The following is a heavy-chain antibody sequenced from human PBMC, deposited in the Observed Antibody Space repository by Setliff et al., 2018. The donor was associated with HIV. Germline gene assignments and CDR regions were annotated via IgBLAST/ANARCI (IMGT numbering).Heavy chain of an antibody. CDR1: GESVSGYY. V-gene: IGHV4-34*09. CDR2: INHSGST. Sequence: SETLSLTCAVYGESVSGYYWSWIRQPPGKGLEWIGEINHSGSTNYNPSLKSRVSISVLRSTDQFFLRLNSVTAADTAVYYCVRTNYYYYYMDVWGKGTTVTVSS. CDR3: VRTNYYYYYMDV. J-gene: IGHJ6*03.